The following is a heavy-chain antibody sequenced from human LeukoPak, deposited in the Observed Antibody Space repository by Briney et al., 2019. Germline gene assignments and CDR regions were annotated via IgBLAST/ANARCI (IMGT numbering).Heavy chain of an antibody. CDR2: INQDGTDK. J-gene: IGHJ6*02. V-gene: IGHV3-7*05. D-gene: IGHD2/OR15-2a*01. CDR3: ARETFMDV. Sequence: PGGSLTLSCAASGCTFSNYWMNWVRQAPGKGLEWVGNINQDGTDKDYAASVKGRFTSSRDDATTSLYLQRNSLRAENTAVYYCARETFMDVWGQGTTVTAS. CDR1: GCTFSNYW.